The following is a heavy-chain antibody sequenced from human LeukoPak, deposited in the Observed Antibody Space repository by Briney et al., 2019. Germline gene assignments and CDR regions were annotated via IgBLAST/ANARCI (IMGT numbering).Heavy chain of an antibody. CDR1: GGSITSTTYY. CDR2: ISYRGNT. D-gene: IGHD3-10*01. CDR3: ARQAYGSGSYYKLDY. J-gene: IGHJ4*02. Sequence: PSETLSLACTVSGGSITSTTYYWGWIRQPPGRGLEWIGSISYRGNTYYNPSLKSRVTISVDTSKNQFSLKLSSVTAADTAVYYCARQAYGSGSYYKLDYWGQGTLVTVSS. V-gene: IGHV4-39*01.